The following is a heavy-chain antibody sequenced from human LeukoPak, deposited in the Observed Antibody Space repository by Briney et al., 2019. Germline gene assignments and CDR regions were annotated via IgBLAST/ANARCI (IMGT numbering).Heavy chain of an antibody. Sequence: GGSLRLSCAASGFTFSSYSMNWVRQAPGKGLEWVSFISSSSNFIYYADSVKGRFTISRDNAENSLYLQMNSLRAEDTAVYYCARESNWNSLVDYWGQGTLVTVSS. D-gene: IGHD1-1*01. CDR2: ISSSSNFI. J-gene: IGHJ4*02. CDR3: ARESNWNSLVDY. CDR1: GFTFSSYS. V-gene: IGHV3-21*01.